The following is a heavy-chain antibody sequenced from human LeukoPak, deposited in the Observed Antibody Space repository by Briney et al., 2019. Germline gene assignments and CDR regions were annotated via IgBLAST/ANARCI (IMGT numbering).Heavy chain of an antibody. V-gene: IGHV3-23*01. J-gene: IGHJ6*03. CDR1: GFTFSSYA. CDR3: AKALYDWLLVGLYYYYYMDV. CDR2: ISGSGCST. Sequence: QPGGSLRLSCAASGFTFSSYAMSWVRQAPGKGLEWVSAISGSGCSTYYADSVKGGFTISRDNSKNTLYLQMNSLRAEDTAVYYCAKALYDWLLVGLYYYYYMDVWGKGTTVTVSS. D-gene: IGHD3-9*01.